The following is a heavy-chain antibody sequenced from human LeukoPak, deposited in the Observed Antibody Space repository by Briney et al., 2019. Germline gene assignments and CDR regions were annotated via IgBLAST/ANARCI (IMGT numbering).Heavy chain of an antibody. CDR1: GFTFSSYA. J-gene: IGHJ1*01. V-gene: IGHV3-23*01. D-gene: IGHD3-22*01. CDR2: ISGSGGST. Sequence: GGSLRLSCAASGFTFSSYAMSWVRQAPGKGLEWVSAISGSGGSTYYADSVKGRFTISRDNSKNTLYLQMNSLRAEDTAVYYCEKDPLMRVVFIKYSQHGGQATLLPVPS. CDR3: EKDPLMRVVFIKYSQH.